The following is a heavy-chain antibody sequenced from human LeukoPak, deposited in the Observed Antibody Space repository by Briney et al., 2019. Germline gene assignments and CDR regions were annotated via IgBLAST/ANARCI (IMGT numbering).Heavy chain of an antibody. V-gene: IGHV4-30-4*01. CDR2: IYYSGST. Sequence: KSSETLSLTCTVSGGSISSGDYYWSWIRQPPGKGLEWIGYIYYSGSTNYNPSLKSRVTISVDTSKNQFSLKLSSVTAADTAVYYCASTGSGPLNYYYGMDVWGQGTTVTVSS. CDR1: GGSISSGDYY. J-gene: IGHJ6*02. D-gene: IGHD3-10*01. CDR3: ASTGSGPLNYYYGMDV.